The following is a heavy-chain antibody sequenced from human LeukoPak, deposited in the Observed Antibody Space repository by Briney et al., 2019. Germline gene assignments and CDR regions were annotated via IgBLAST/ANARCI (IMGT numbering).Heavy chain of an antibody. CDR3: AREEVDTAMVAEYFQH. D-gene: IGHD5-18*01. CDR2: IYTSGST. J-gene: IGHJ1*01. V-gene: IGHV4-4*07. CDR1: GGSISSYY. Sequence: PSETLSLTCTVSGGSISSYYWSWIRQPAGKGLEWIGRIYTSGSTNYNPSLKSRVTMSVDTPKNQFSLKLSSVTAADTAVYYCAREEVDTAMVAEYFQHWGQGTLVTVSS.